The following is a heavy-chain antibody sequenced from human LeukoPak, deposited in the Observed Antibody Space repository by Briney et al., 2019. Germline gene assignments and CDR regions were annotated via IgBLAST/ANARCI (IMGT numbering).Heavy chain of an antibody. Sequence: GGSLRLSCAVSGFTFGSYWMSWVRQAPGKGLEWVATIRQDGSEIHYVDSVKGRFTVSRDNAKNTLYLQMNSLRAEDAAVYYCTTDTFGARDSWGQGTLVTVSS. J-gene: IGHJ4*02. CDR1: GFTFGSYW. CDR3: TTDTFGARDS. V-gene: IGHV3-7*01. D-gene: IGHD3-10*01. CDR2: IRQDGSEI.